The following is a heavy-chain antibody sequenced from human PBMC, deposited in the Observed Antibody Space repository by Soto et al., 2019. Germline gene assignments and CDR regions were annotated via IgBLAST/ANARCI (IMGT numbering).Heavy chain of an antibody. V-gene: IGHV1-18*04. CDR2: INTYNGNT. D-gene: IGHD3-22*01. CDR1: GYTFTSYG. CDR3: AGLSLTMIVVPFGVY. J-gene: IGHJ4*01. Sequence: QVQLVQSGAEVKKPGASVKVSCKASGYTFTSYGISWVRQAPGQGLEWMGWINTYNGNTNYAQKAQGRVTMTTDTSTSTAYIELRRLRSDDTAVYDCAGLSLTMIVVPFGVYWGHGTLFTVSS.